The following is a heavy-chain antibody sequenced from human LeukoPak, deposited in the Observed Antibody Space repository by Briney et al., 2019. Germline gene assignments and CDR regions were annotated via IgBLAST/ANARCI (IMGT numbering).Heavy chain of an antibody. CDR1: GGSISSYY. D-gene: IGHD3-22*01. Sequence: PSETLSLTCTVSGGSISSYYWNWIRQPPGKGLEWIGYIYYSGSTNYNPSLKSRVTMSVGTSKNQFSLKLSSVTAADTAVYYCAREGWDYYDSSGKYYFDYWGQGTLVTVSS. CDR2: IYYSGST. V-gene: IGHV4-59*12. J-gene: IGHJ4*02. CDR3: AREGWDYYDSSGKYYFDY.